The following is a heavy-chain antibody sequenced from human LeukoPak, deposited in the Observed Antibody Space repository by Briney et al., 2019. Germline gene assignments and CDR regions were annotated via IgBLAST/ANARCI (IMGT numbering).Heavy chain of an antibody. CDR2: IIPIFGTA. J-gene: IGHJ4*02. CDR3: ARSKVRVATIGSFDY. V-gene: IGHV1-69*05. D-gene: IGHD5-12*01. Sequence: SVKVSCKASGGTFSSYAISWVRQAPGQGLEWMGGIIPIFGTANYAQKFQGRVTITTDESTSTAYMELSSLRSEDTAVYYCARSKVRVATIGSFDYWGQGTLVTVSS. CDR1: GGTFSSYA.